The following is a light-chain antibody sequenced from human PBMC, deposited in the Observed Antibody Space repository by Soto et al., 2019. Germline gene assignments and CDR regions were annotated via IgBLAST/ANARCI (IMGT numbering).Light chain of an antibody. CDR1: QSVSSSY. CDR3: QQYGSSPGT. Sequence: EIVLPQSPGTLSLSPGDRSTLSCRASQSVSSSYLAWYQQKPGQAPRLLIYGASSRATGIPDRFSGSGSGTDFTLTISRLEPEDFAVYYCQQYGSSPGTVGQGTKVDIK. J-gene: IGKJ1*01. V-gene: IGKV3-20*01. CDR2: GAS.